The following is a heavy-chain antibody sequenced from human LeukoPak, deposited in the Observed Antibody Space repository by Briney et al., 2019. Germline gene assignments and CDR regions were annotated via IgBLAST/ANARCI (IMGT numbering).Heavy chain of an antibody. Sequence: TGGSLRLSCAVSGFTFSNYAMSWVRQTPGKGLEWVSAISGDRGNVYYADSVKGRFTISRDNSKSTLYLQMNSLRAEDTAVYYCAKAGAGKHYYYYYMDVWGKGTTVTVSS. CDR2: ISGDRGNV. CDR1: GFTFSNYA. V-gene: IGHV3-23*01. D-gene: IGHD6-19*01. CDR3: AKAGAGKHYYYYYMDV. J-gene: IGHJ6*03.